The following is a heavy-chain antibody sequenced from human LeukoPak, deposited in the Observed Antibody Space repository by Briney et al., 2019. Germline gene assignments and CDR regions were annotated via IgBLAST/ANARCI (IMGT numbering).Heavy chain of an antibody. J-gene: IGHJ6*02. CDR2: ISSSSSYI. CDR1: GFTFISYS. D-gene: IGHD3-10*01. Sequence: GGSLRLSCAASGFTFISYSMNWVRQAPGKGLEWASPISSSSSYINDAEPMKGRSTSSRDNTKNSLYLQMNSLRAEETAVYYCARELLGYYYGMDVWGQGTTVTVSS. CDR3: ARELLGYYYGMDV. V-gene: IGHV3-21*01.